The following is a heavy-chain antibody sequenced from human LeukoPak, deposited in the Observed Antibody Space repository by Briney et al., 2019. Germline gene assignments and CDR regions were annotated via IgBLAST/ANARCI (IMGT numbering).Heavy chain of an antibody. V-gene: IGHV3-48*03. J-gene: IGHJ5*02. CDR2: IGFSGTAI. CDR1: SFSFSDYD. CDR3: ARENPYADR. D-gene: IGHD4-17*01. Sequence: PGGSLRLSCTTSSFSFSDYDMNWVRQAPGKGLEWISHIGFSGTAITYADSVKGRFIISRDNAKNSLYLQMNSLRAEDTAVYYCARENPYADRWGQGTLVTVSS.